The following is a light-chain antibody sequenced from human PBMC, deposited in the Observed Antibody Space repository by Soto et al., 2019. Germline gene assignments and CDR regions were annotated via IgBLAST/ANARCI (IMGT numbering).Light chain of an antibody. CDR1: GRNT. V-gene: IGLV1-44*01. J-gene: IGLJ2*01. Sequence: QSVLTQPPSASVTPGQRVTISCSGIGRNTVNWYQQLPGTAPKFLIYTDNQRPSGVPDRFSGSKSGTSASLAISGLQSEDEADYYCATWDDSLNGPVFGGGTKLTVL. CDR2: TDN. CDR3: ATWDDSLNGPV.